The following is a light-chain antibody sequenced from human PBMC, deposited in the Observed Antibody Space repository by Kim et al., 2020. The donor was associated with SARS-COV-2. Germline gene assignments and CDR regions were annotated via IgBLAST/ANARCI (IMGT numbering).Light chain of an antibody. CDR1: QSIGTR. Sequence: IQMTQSPSSLAASVADRVTIACRASQSIGTRLNWYQQRPGKAPKLLIYAASTLQSGVPSRFSGTGSGTDFALTISSLQPEDFATYYCQQSYSTPWLTFGGGTKVDIK. CDR2: AAS. CDR3: QQSYSTPWLT. J-gene: IGKJ4*01. V-gene: IGKV1-39*01.